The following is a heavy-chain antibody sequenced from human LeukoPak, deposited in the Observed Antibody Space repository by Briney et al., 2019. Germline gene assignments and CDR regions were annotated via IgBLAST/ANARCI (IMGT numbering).Heavy chain of an antibody. CDR3: ARVSNVLVTTRRGFYGMDV. CDR2: ISSSSSTI. D-gene: IGHD5-12*01. J-gene: IGHJ6*02. Sequence: GGSLRLSCAASGFTFSSYSMNWVRQASGKGLEWVSYISSSSSTIYYADSVKGRFTISRDNAKNSLYLQMNSLRAEDTAVYYCARVSNVLVTTRRGFYGMDVWGQGTTVTVSS. CDR1: GFTFSSYS. V-gene: IGHV3-48*01.